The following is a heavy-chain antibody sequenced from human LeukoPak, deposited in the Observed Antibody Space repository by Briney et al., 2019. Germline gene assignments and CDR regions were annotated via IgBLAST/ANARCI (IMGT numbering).Heavy chain of an antibody. CDR2: VRTKANTYAT. V-gene: IGHV3-73*01. CDR1: GFTFGVST. CDR3: TVSGIASESFDI. J-gene: IGHJ3*02. D-gene: IGHD2-21*01. Sequence: WGSLRLSCAASGFTFGVSTMHWVRQASGKGLEWVGRVRTKANTYATAYSASVKGRFTISRDDSKNTAYLQMNSLKTEDTAVYYCTVSGIASESFDIWGQGTMVPVFS.